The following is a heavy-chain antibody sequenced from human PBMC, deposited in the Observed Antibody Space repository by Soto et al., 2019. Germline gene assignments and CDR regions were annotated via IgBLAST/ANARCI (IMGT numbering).Heavy chain of an antibody. J-gene: IGHJ5*02. CDR2: MTSDGRTR. CDR1: GFTFGDYW. CDR3: AKSDWFDP. V-gene: IGHV3-74*01. Sequence: PGGSLRLSCEASGFTFGDYWMHWVRQAPGKGPEWVSRMTSDGRTRQYADSVQGRFTVSRDNAKNTMYLQMNSLRAEDTAVYYCAKSDWFDPWGRGTLVTVSS.